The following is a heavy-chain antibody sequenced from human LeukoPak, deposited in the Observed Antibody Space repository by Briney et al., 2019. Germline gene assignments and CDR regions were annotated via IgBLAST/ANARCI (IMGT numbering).Heavy chain of an antibody. J-gene: IGHJ4*02. D-gene: IGHD6-13*01. CDR3: ARSSYSSSWYEGDY. V-gene: IGHV3-21*01. Sequence: GGSLRLSCAASGLTFSSYSMNWVRQAPGKGLEWVSSISSSSSYIYYADSVKGRFTISRDNAKNSLYLQMNSLRAEDTAVYYCARSSYSSSWYEGDYWGQGTLVTVSS. CDR2: ISSSSSYI. CDR1: GLTFSSYS.